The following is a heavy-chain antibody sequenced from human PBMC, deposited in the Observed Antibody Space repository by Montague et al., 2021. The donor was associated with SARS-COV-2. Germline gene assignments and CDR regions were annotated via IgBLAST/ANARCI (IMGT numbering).Heavy chain of an antibody. V-gene: IGHV4-34*01. D-gene: IGHD6-6*01. CDR3: ARGVRQLGVRYYYYYIDV. CDR2: IYHGGST. CDR1: GGSFSGYS. J-gene: IGHJ6*03. Sequence: SETLSLTCAVYGGSFSGYSWSWIRQPPGKGLEWLGQIYHGGSTNYNPSLKSRVTISMDTSKNQFSLKLSSVTAADTAVYYCARGVRQLGVRYYYYYIDVWDKGTTVTVSS.